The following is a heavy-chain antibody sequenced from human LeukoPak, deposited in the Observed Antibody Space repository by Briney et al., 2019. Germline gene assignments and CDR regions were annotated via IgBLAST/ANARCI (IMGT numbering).Heavy chain of an antibody. J-gene: IGHJ4*02. D-gene: IGHD3-16*01. CDR2: ISYDGSNK. V-gene: IGHV3-30*03. CDR3: AVSMITDLFDY. CDR1: GFTFSSYG. Sequence: PGGSLRLSCAASGFTFSSYGMHWVRQAPGKGLEWVVLISYDGSNKDYADSVKGRFTISRDTSKNTLYLQMNSLRSEDTAVYYCAVSMITDLFDYWGQGTLVSVSS.